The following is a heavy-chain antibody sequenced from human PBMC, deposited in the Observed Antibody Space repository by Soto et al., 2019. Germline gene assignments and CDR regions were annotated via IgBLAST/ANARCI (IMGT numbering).Heavy chain of an antibody. CDR3: ARVFAAKYDI. CDR1: GYPFPNYY. J-gene: IGHJ4*02. D-gene: IGHD3-10*02. V-gene: IGHV1-46*01. CDR2: INPSGDST. Sequence: ASVKVSCKXSGYPFPNYYIHWVRQAPGLGLEWMGIINPSGDSTNHAQKFQGRVTMTRDTSTSTVYMELSSLTTDDTAVYYCARVFAAKYDIWGQGTLVTVSS.